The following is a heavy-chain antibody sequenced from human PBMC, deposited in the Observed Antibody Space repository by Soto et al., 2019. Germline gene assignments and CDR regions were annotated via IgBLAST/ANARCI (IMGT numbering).Heavy chain of an antibody. Sequence: QVQLVQSGAEVKKPGSSVKVSCKTSGGTFRTSAISWVRQAPGQGLEWMGGIMPVFPTPDYAQKFQGRVTITADESTGTAYMELISLRSEDTAVYYCARDKDRQHLGGNYYYIMDVWGQGTTVTVSS. D-gene: IGHD6-25*01. V-gene: IGHV1-69*12. J-gene: IGHJ6*01. CDR2: IMPVFPTP. CDR1: GGTFRTSA. CDR3: ARDKDRQHLGGNYYYIMDV.